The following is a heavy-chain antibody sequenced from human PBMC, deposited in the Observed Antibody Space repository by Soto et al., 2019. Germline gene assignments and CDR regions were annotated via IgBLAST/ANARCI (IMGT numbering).Heavy chain of an antibody. D-gene: IGHD2-15*01. CDR2: IWYDGSNK. J-gene: IGHJ2*01. CDR1: GFTFSSYG. Sequence: QVQLVESGGGVVQPGRSLRLSCAASGFTFSSYGMHWVRQAPGKGLEWVAVIWYDGSNKYYADSVKGRFTISRDNSKNTLDLQMNSLRAEETAVYYCARDGGGPYCSGGSCYSYWYFDLWGRGTLVTVSS. CDR3: ARDGGGPYCSGGSCYSYWYFDL. V-gene: IGHV3-33*01.